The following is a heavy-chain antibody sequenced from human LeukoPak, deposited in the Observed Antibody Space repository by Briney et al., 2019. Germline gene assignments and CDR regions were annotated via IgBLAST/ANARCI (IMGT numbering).Heavy chain of an antibody. D-gene: IGHD3-22*01. J-gene: IGHJ4*02. CDR3: AKRGVVIRVILVGFHKEAQYFDS. V-gene: IGHV3-23*01. CDR1: GFTFSSHA. CDR2: ISGSGGRT. Sequence: GGSLRLSCAASGFTFSSHAMSWVRQAPGKGLEWVSAISGSGGRTNYADSVKGRFTISRDNPKNTLYLQMNSLRAEDTAVYFCAKRGVVIRVILVGFHKEAQYFDSWGQGALVTVSS.